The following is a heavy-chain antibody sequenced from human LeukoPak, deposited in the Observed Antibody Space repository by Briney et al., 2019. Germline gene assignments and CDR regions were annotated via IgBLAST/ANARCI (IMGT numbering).Heavy chain of an antibody. D-gene: IGHD3-10*01. CDR3: AGRGANWFDP. CDR2: INHSGST. V-gene: IGHV4-34*01. Sequence: SETLSLTCAVYGGSFSGYYWSWIRQPPGKGLEWIGEINHSGSTNYNPSLKSRVTISVDTSKNQFSLKLSSVTAADTAVYYCAGRGANWFDPWGQGTLVTVSS. CDR1: GGSFSGYY. J-gene: IGHJ5*02.